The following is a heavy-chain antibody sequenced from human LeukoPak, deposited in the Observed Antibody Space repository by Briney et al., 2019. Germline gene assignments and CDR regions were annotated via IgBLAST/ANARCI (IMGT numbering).Heavy chain of an antibody. Sequence: ASVTVSCKASGGTFSSYVISWVRQAPGQGLEWMGGIIPIFGTANYAQRFQGRVTITADESTSTAYMELRSLRSDDTAVYYCARLTGYYPYYYYGMDVWGQGTTVTVSS. CDR3: ARLTGYYPYYYYGMDV. CDR2: IIPIFGTA. CDR1: GGTFSSYV. J-gene: IGHJ6*02. V-gene: IGHV1-69*13. D-gene: IGHD3-9*01.